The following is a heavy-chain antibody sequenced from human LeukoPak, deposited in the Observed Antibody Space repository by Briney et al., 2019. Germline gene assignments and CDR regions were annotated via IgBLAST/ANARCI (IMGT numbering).Heavy chain of an antibody. Sequence: SETLSLTCTVSGGSISSGDYYWSWIRQPPGKGLEWIGYIYYSGSTYYNPSLKSRVTISVDTSKNQFSLKLSSVTAADTAVYYCASGSGSYYKYYFDYWGQGTLVTVSS. CDR2: IYYSGST. CDR1: GGSISSGDYY. J-gene: IGHJ4*02. V-gene: IGHV4-30-4*01. D-gene: IGHD3-10*01. CDR3: ASGSGSYYKYYFDY.